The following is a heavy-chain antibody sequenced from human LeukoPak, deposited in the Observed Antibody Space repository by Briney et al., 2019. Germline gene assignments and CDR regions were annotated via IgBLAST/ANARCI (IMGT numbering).Heavy chain of an antibody. CDR3: TRAPVPGNY. D-gene: IGHD3-10*01. V-gene: IGHV1-8*01. Sequence: RASVKVSCTASGYTFTTYDIHWVRQAPGQGLEWMGWMNPHSANTGYAQKFQGRVTMTRDTSISTAYMELSSLTSDDTAVYYCTRAPVPGNYWGQGTLVTVSS. J-gene: IGHJ4*02. CDR1: GYTFTTYD. CDR2: MNPHSANT.